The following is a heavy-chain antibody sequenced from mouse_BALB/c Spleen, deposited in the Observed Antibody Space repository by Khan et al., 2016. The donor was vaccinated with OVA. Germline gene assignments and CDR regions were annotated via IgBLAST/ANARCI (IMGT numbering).Heavy chain of an antibody. CDR1: GYTFTDYV. CDR2: IYPGSDST. CDR3: ARAGWAVFAY. V-gene: IGHV1-77*01. J-gene: IGHJ3*01. D-gene: IGHD1-1*02. Sequence: QVQLKQSGPELVKPGASVKMSCKASGYTFTDYVMNWVKQRTGQGLEWIGQIYPGSDSTYYNEKFKGKATLTADRSSSTAYMQLSSLTSEDSAVYFCARAGWAVFAYWGQGTLVTVSA.